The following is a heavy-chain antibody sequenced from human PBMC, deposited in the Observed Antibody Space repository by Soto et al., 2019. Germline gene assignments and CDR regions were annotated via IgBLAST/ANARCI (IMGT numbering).Heavy chain of an antibody. D-gene: IGHD1-26*01. CDR2: ISSSSGTI. CDR3: ARDLVGATWVGSDYYYYGMDV. V-gene: IGHV3-48*02. Sequence: PGGSLRLSCAASGFTFSSYAMSWVRQAPGKGLEWVSYISSSSGTIYYADSVKGRFTISRDNAKNSLYLQMNSLRDEDTAVYYCARDLVGATWVGSDYYYYGMDVWGQGTTVTV. CDR1: GFTFSSYA. J-gene: IGHJ6*02.